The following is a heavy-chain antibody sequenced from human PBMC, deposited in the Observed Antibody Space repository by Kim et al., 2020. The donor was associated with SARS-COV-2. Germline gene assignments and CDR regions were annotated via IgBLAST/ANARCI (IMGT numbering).Heavy chain of an antibody. J-gene: IGHJ2*01. V-gene: IGHV6-1*01. Sequence: SQTLSLTCAISGDSVSSNSAGWNWIRQSPSRGLEWLGRTYYRSKWYSDYAVSVKSRITINADTSKNQFSLQQNSVTPEDTAVYYCARVTSIAAAGTVHWYFNLWGRGTLVTVSS. CDR2: TYYRSKWYS. CDR3: ARVTSIAAAGTVHWYFNL. CDR1: GDSVSSNSAG. D-gene: IGHD6-13*01.